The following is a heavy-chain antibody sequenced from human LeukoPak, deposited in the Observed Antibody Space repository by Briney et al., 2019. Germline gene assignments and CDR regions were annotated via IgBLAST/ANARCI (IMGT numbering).Heavy chain of an antibody. J-gene: IGHJ3*02. CDR2: VDPEDGET. V-gene: IGHV1-69-2*01. Sequence: ATVKISCKPSGYTFSDYYMHWVQQAPGKGLEWMGRVDPEDGETLYAEKFQGRVPITADKSTSTAYMELSSLRSEDTAVYYCARVYYYDSSGYYAFDIWGQGTMVTVSS. CDR3: ARVYYYDSSGYYAFDI. CDR1: GYTFSDYY. D-gene: IGHD3-22*01.